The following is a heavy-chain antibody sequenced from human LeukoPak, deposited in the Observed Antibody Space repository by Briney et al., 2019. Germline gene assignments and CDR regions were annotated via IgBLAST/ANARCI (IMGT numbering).Heavy chain of an antibody. CDR1: GGSISSSSYY. V-gene: IGHV4-39*01. D-gene: IGHD3-22*01. Sequence: SETLSLTCTVSGGSISSSSYYWGWIRQPPGKGLEWIGSIYYSGSTYYNPSLKSRVTISVDTSKSQFSLKLSSVTAADTAVYYCAARYYYDSSGALGRFDYWGQGTLVTVSS. CDR2: IYYSGST. CDR3: AARYYYDSSGALGRFDY. J-gene: IGHJ4*02.